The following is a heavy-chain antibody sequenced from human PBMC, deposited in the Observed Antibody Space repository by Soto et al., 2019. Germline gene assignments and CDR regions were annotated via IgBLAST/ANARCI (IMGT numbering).Heavy chain of an antibody. CDR1: GFTFSSYA. J-gene: IGHJ6*03. CDR2: ISGSGGST. CDR3: AKDHEGSLGTGGFYYYYMDV. D-gene: IGHD3-16*01. Sequence: GGSLRLSCAASGFTFSSYAMSWVRQAPGKGLEWVSAISGSGGSTYYADSVKGRFTISRDNSKNTLYLQMNSLRAEDTAVYYCAKDHEGSLGTGGFYYYYMDVWGKGTTVTVSS. V-gene: IGHV3-23*01.